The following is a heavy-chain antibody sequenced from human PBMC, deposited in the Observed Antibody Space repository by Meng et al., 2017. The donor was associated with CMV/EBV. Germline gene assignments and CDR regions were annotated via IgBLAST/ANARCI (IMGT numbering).Heavy chain of an antibody. V-gene: IGHV3-23*01. Sequence: GGSLRLSCAASGFTFSSYAMSWVRQAPGKGLEWVSAISGSGGSTYYADSVKGRFTISRGNSKNTLYLQMNSLRANNTAVYYCAKSTILNPRVDYWGQGTLVTVSS. CDR2: ISGSGGST. D-gene: IGHD5/OR15-5a*01. CDR3: AKSTILNPRVDY. CDR1: GFTFSSYA. J-gene: IGHJ4*02.